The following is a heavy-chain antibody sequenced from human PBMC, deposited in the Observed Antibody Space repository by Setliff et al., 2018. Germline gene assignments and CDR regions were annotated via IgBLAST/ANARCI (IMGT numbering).Heavy chain of an antibody. J-gene: IGHJ4*02. V-gene: IGHV5-51*01. CDR3: VRQDEADY. CDR1: GYRFINYW. Sequence: GESLKISCKGSGYRFINYWIAWVRQKPGKGLEWMGIIYPDDSDTRYSPSFQGQVTISADRSTTTAYLQWSSLKASDTAMYYCVRQDEADYWGQGTQVTVSS. CDR2: IYPDDSDT.